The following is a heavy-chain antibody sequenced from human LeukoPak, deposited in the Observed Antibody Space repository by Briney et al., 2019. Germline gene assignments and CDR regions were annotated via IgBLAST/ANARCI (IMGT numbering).Heavy chain of an antibody. CDR1: GFTFSSCE. CDR3: ARDSRGRGFLFDY. V-gene: IGHV3-48*03. Sequence: GGSLRLSCAASGFTFSSCEMNWVRQAPGKGLEWVSYISSSGSTIHYADSVKGRFTISRDNAKNSLYLQMNSLRAEDTAVYYCARDSRGRGFLFDYWGQGTLVTVSS. D-gene: IGHD3-16*01. CDR2: ISSSGSTI. J-gene: IGHJ4*02.